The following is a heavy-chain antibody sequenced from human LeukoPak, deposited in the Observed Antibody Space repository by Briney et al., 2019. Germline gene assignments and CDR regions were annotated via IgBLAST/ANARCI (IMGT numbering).Heavy chain of an antibody. D-gene: IGHD3-10*02. V-gene: IGHV3-23*01. CDR3: AELGITMIGGV. J-gene: IGHJ6*04. Sequence: GGSLRLSCAASGFTFSSYAMSWVRQAPGKGLEWVSAISGSGGSTYYADSVKGRFTISRDNAKNSLYLQMNSLRAEDTAVYYCAELGITMIGGVWGKGTTVTIFS. CDR1: GFTFSSYA. CDR2: ISGSGGST.